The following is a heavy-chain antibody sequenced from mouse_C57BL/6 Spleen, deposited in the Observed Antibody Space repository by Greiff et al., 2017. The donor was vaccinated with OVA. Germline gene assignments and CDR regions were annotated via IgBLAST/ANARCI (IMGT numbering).Heavy chain of an antibody. J-gene: IGHJ2*01. V-gene: IGHV1-26*01. D-gene: IGHD2-5*01. Sequence: VQLQQSGPELVKPGASVKISCKASGYTFTDYYMNWVKQSHGKSLEWIGDINPNNGGTSYNQKFKGKATLTVDKSSSTAYMELRSLTSEDSAVYYCARRAYYSNPFDYWGQGTTLTVSS. CDR2: INPNNGGT. CDR3: ARRAYYSNPFDY. CDR1: GYTFTDYY.